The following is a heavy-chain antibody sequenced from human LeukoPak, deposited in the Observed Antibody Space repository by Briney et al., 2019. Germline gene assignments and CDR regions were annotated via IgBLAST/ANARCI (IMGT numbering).Heavy chain of an antibody. Sequence: GGSLRLSCAASGFTFTAYTINWVRQAPGKGLEWVSYISGSTTDIYYADSVKGRFTISRDNSKNTLYLQMNSLRAEDTAVYYCARDPLTTNELDYWGQGTLVTVSS. CDR2: ISGSTTDI. D-gene: IGHD3-22*01. J-gene: IGHJ4*02. CDR3: ARDPLTTNELDY. V-gene: IGHV3-21*01. CDR1: GFTFTAYT.